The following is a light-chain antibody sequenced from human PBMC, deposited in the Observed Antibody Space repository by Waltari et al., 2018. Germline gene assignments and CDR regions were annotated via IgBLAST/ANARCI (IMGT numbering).Light chain of an antibody. CDR3: QQYDSSPKT. CDR2: GPA. Sequence: EIVLTQSPGTLSLSQGERATLSCRASLSISRNYLAWYQQKTGQAPRLLIYGPAGRATGIPDRFSGSGSGTDFTLTISGLEPEDFAVYYCQQYDSSPKTFGQGTKVEIK. V-gene: IGKV3-20*01. CDR1: LSISRNY. J-gene: IGKJ1*01.